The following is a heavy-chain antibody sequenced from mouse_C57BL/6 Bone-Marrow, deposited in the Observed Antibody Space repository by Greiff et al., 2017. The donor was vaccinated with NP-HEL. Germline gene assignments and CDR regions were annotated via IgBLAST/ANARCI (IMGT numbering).Heavy chain of an antibody. CDR1: GYTFTSYW. CDR3: ARGGPAYYSPWFAY. V-gene: IGHV1-64*01. D-gene: IGHD2-12*01. Sequence: QVQLQQPGAELVKPGASVKLSCKASGYTFTSYWMHWVKQRPGQGLEWIGMIHPNSGSTNYNEKFKSKATLTVDKSSSTAYMQLSSLTSEDSAVYYCARGGPAYYSPWFAYWGQGTLVTVSA. J-gene: IGHJ3*01. CDR2: IHPNSGST.